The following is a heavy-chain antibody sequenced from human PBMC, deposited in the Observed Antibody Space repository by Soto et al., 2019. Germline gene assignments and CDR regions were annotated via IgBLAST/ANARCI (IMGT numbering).Heavy chain of an antibody. CDR1: GYTFTNYE. CDR3: ARMASSGSLNWFDP. CDR2: MNPGSGNT. D-gene: IGHD3-10*01. V-gene: IGHV1-8*01. Sequence: GASVKVSCKASGYTFTNYEINWVRQATGQGLEWMGWMNPGSGNTGYAHKFQGRVTMTRNISISTAYMELSRLGSDDTAIYHCARMASSGSLNWFDPWGQGTLVTVSS. J-gene: IGHJ5*02.